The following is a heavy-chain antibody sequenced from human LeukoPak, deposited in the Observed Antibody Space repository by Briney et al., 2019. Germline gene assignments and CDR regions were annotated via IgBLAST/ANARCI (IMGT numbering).Heavy chain of an antibody. CDR1: GYSITSGYY. CDR2: IYHSGNT. D-gene: IGHD2-15*01. V-gene: IGHV4-38-2*02. CDR3: ARAGYCSGVSCYSAVPGNY. J-gene: IGHJ4*02. Sequence: SETLSLTCTVSGYSITSGYYWAWIRQSPGKGLEWIGSIYHSGNTYYNPSLKSRVIILVDTSKNQFSLQLGSVTPTDTAVYYCARAGYCSGVSCYSAVPGNYWGQGALVTVSS.